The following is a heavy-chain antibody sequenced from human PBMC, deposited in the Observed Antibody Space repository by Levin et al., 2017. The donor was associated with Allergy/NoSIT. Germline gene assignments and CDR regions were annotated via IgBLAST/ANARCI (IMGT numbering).Heavy chain of an antibody. D-gene: IGHD4-23*01. CDR3: ARDGATDYGGNWENALDY. CDR2: IWYDGSNK. J-gene: IGHJ4*02. V-gene: IGHV3-33*01. CDR1: GFTFSSYG. Sequence: GGSLRLSCAASGFTFSSYGMHWVRQAPGKGLEWVAVIWYDGSNKYYADSVKGRFTISRDNSKNTLYLQMNSLRAEDTAVYYCARDGATDYGGNWENALDYWGQGTLVTVSS.